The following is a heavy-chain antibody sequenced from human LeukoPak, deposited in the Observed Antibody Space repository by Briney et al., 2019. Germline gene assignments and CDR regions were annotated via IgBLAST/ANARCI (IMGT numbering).Heavy chain of an antibody. CDR3: VRVRYSGSWFPVPNFDC. V-gene: IGHV3-66*01. J-gene: IGHJ4*02. CDR1: GFTFSSYE. CDR2: IYTSGDT. D-gene: IGHD1-26*01. Sequence: GGSLRLSCAASGFTFSSYEMNWVRQAPGKGLEWVSVIYTSGDTYYADSVKGRFTISRDSSKNTLYLQMNTLRTEDTAVYYCVRVRYSGSWFPVPNFDCWGQGTLVTVSS.